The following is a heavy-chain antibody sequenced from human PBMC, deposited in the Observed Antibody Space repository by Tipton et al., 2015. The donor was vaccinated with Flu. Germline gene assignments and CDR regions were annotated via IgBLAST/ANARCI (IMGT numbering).Heavy chain of an antibody. CDR2: ISSSSSYI. V-gene: IGHV3-21*01. D-gene: IGHD2-2*02. CDR3: ARDFHCSRPRCYTDCYYGMGV. CDR1: GFTFSSYS. Sequence: SLRLSCAASGFTFSSYSMNWVRQAPGKGLEWVSSISSSSSYIYYADSVKGRFTISRDNAKNSLYLQMNSLRAEDTAVYYCARDFHCSRPRCYTDCYYGMGVWGQGPTVTVSS. J-gene: IGHJ6*02.